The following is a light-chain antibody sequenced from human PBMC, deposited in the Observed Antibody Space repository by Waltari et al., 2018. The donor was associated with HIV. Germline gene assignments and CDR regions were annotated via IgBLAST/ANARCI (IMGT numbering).Light chain of an antibody. Sequence: QSVLTQPPSASGTPGQRVTISCSGSSSNIGDNTVNWYLQVPGTAPQDLIYSNNQRPSGFPHRFSCYNAGTTVSPAISGLQPEDEADYYCSTWDDSLNEWVFGGGTKLTVL. CDR2: SNN. CDR3: STWDDSLNEWV. J-gene: IGLJ2*01. V-gene: IGLV1-44*01. CDR1: SSNIGDNT.